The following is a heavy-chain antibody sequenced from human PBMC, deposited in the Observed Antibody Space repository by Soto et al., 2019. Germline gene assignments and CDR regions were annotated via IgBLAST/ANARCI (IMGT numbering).Heavy chain of an antibody. CDR2: IHYTGSS. V-gene: IGHV4-59*08. J-gene: IGHJ5*02. Sequence: QLQLQESGPGLVKPSETLSLTCPVSGGSISGYYWSWLRQPPGKGLEWIAFIHYTGSSNSNPSLKSRVTISVDTSKPQFALKLRSVTAADTAVYYCARHSNEYRKSLDSWGQGTLVTVSS. CDR3: ARHSNEYRKSLDS. D-gene: IGHD5-18*01. CDR1: GGSISGYY.